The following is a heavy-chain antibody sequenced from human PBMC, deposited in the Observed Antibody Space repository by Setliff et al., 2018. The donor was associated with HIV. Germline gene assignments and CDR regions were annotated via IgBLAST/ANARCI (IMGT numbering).Heavy chain of an antibody. J-gene: IGHJ6*03. Sequence: SETLSLTCAVYGGSFSEYYWSWIRQSPGKGLEWTGEINHSGSTHYNPPLKSRATISVDTSKNQFSLRLNSVTAADTAVYCCARGATLLPGYSDRWEYFYMDVWGKGTTVTVSS. CDR2: INHSGST. CDR3: ARGATLLPGYSDRWEYFYMDV. CDR1: GGSFSEYY. D-gene: IGHD5-12*01. V-gene: IGHV4-34*01.